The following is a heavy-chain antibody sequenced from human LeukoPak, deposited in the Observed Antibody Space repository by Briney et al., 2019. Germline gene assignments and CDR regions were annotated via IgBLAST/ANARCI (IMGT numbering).Heavy chain of an antibody. D-gene: IGHD3-16*01. CDR1: GFTFNDYA. V-gene: IGHV3-23*01. CDR2: ISGSGVTT. CDR3: AKDAYRARATFADY. Sequence: PGGSLRLSCAASGFTFNDYAMSWVRQTPGKGLEWVSAISGSGVTTYYADSVERRFTISRDNSKNTLFLQMKSLRVEDTAIYYCAKDAYRARATFADYWGQGILVTVSS. J-gene: IGHJ4*02.